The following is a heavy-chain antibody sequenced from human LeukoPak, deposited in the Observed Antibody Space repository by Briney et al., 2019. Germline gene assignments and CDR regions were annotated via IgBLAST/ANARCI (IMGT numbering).Heavy chain of an antibody. V-gene: IGHV4-34*01. CDR2: INHSGST. CDR3: ARDATTVTTNWFDP. Sequence: SETLSLTCAVYGGSFSGYYWSWIRQPPGKGLEWIGEINHSGSTYYNPSLKSRVTISVDTSKNQFSLKLSSVTAADTAVYYCARDATTVTTNWFDPWGQGTLVTVSS. J-gene: IGHJ5*02. CDR1: GGSFSGYY. D-gene: IGHD4-17*01.